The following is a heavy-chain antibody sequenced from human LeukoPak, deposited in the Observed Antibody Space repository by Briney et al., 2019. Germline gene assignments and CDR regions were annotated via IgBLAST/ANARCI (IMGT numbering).Heavy chain of an antibody. J-gene: IGHJ5*02. Sequence: SVKVSCKASGGTFSSYAISWVRQAPGQGLEWMGGIIPIFGTANYAQKFQGRVTITADESTSTAYMELSSLRSEDTAVYYCARDGGGYYGSGSLNWFDPWGQGTLVTVSS. CDR1: GGTFSSYA. V-gene: IGHV1-69*01. CDR3: ARDGGGYYGSGSLNWFDP. D-gene: IGHD3-10*01. CDR2: IIPIFGTA.